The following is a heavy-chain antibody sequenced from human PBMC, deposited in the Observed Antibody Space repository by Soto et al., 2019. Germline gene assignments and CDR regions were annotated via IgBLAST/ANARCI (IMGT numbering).Heavy chain of an antibody. CDR1: GGSISSGGYY. J-gene: IGHJ6*02. Sequence: QVQLQESGPGLVKPSQTLSLTCTVSGGSISSGGYYWTWIRQHPGKGLEWIGYNYYSGITYYNPSPNGRVTISLDTSKNQFSLKLSSVTAADTAVYYCARGSSIAGLYYGMDVWGQGTTVTVSS. CDR2: NYYSGIT. CDR3: ARGSSIAGLYYGMDV. D-gene: IGHD6-6*01. V-gene: IGHV4-31*03.